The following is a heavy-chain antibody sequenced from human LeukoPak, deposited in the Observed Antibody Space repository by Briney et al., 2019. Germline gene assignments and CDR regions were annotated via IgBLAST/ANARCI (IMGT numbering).Heavy chain of an antibody. CDR1: GFTFSSYS. CDR3: ARDIGGSYSALDY. V-gene: IGHV3-21*01. CDR2: ISISSTYI. Sequence: GGSLRLSWAPSGFTFSSYSMNWVRQAPGKGLEWVSSISISSTYISHAATVKGRFPYSRANAKNSLYLQMNSLRAEDTAVYYCARDIGGSYSALDYWGQGTLVTVSS. D-gene: IGHD1-26*01. J-gene: IGHJ4*02.